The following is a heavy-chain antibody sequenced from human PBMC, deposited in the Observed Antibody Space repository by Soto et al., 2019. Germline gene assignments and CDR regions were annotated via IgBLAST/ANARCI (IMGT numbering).Heavy chain of an antibody. J-gene: IGHJ4*02. CDR3: ARGLIYDSSGYYFDY. Sequence: QVQLVQSGAEVKKPGASVKVSCKASGYTFTSYYMHWVRQATGHGLEWMGIINPSGGSTRYAPKFQGRVTMTRDTSTSTVYMELSSLRSEDTAVYYCARGLIYDSSGYYFDYWGQGTLVTVSS. V-gene: IGHV1-46*01. CDR1: GYTFTSYY. D-gene: IGHD3-22*01. CDR2: INPSGGST.